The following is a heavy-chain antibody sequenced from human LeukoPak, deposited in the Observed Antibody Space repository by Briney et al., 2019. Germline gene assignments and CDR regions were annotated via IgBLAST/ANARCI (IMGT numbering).Heavy chain of an antibody. Sequence: PAGSLRLSCAASGFTFSSYWMSWVRQATGKGLEWVANIKQDGSEKYYVDSVKGRFTISRDNAKNSLYLQMNSLRAEDTAVYYCATPIVGATTLKVAFDIWGQGTMVTVSS. CDR3: ATPIVGATTLKVAFDI. CDR2: IKQDGSEK. V-gene: IGHV3-7*01. J-gene: IGHJ3*02. D-gene: IGHD1-26*01. CDR1: GFTFSSYW.